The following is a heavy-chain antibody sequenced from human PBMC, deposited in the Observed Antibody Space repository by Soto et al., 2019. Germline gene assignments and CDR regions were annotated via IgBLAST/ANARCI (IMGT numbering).Heavy chain of an antibody. CDR1: GGSISSGGYY. CDR3: ARGGESWFDP. CDR2: IYYSGST. J-gene: IGHJ5*02. D-gene: IGHD7-27*01. V-gene: IGHV4-31*03. Sequence: LSLTCTVSGGSISSGGYYWSWIRQHPGKGLEWIGYIYYSGSTYYNPSLKSRVTISVDTSKNQFSLKLSSVTAADTAVYYCARGGESWFDPWGQGTLVTVSS.